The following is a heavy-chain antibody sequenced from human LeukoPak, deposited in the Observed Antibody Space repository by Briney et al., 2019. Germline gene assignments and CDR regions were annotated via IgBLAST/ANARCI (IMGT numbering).Heavy chain of an antibody. Sequence: GGSLRLSCTASGFTFSSYTMTWVRQAPGKGLKWVSTITTGDGNTYYADSVKGRSTVSRDDSKNTLYLQMNSLRAEDTAVYYCAKDGGLWVSAHWGDSWGRGTLVTVSS. CDR1: GFTFSSYT. V-gene: IGHV3-23*01. CDR2: ITTGDGNT. CDR3: AKDGGLWVSAHWGDS. J-gene: IGHJ4*02. D-gene: IGHD7-27*01.